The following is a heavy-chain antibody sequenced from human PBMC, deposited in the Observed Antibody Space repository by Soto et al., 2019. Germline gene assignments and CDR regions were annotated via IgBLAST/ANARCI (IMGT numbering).Heavy chain of an antibody. V-gene: IGHV3-64D*06. CDR2: ISSNGGNT. CDR3: VNGALYDSEVRTFDI. Sequence: PGGSLRLSCSASGFTFSSYAMHWVRQAPGKGLEYVSGISSNGGNTYYADSVKGRLTISRDNSKNTLYLQMSSLKAEDTALYYCVNGALYDSEVRTFDIWGQGTMVTVSS. J-gene: IGHJ3*02. CDR1: GFTFSSYA. D-gene: IGHD3-22*01.